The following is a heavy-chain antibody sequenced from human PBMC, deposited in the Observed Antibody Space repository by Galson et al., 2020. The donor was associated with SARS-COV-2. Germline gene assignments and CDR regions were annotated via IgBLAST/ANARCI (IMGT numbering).Heavy chain of an antibody. CDR3: ARTLFNYYASSCYYPGPFGY. J-gene: IGHJ4*02. Sequence: TGGSLRLSCAASGYTISSYSMNWVRQAPGKGLEWVSSMSSSSSYIYYADAVKGRFTISRDNAKNSLYLQMNSLRAEDTAVYYCARTLFNYYASSCYYPGPFGYWGQGTLVTVSS. CDR2: MSSSSSYI. D-gene: IGHD3-22*01. CDR1: GYTISSYS. V-gene: IGHV3-21*01.